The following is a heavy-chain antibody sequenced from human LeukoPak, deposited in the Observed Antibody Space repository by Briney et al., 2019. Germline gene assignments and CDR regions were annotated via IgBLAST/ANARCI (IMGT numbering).Heavy chain of an antibody. CDR2: ISLDGGST. V-gene: IGHV3-43*02. CDR3: AKDKGRITVVTPLGYGMDV. Sequence: GGSLRLSCAASGFTFDDYAMHWVRQAPGKDLDWVSLISLDGGSTYYADSVKGRFTISRDNSKNSLYLQMNSLRTEDTALYYCAKDKGRITVVTPLGYGMDVWGQGTTVTVSS. D-gene: IGHD4-23*01. CDR1: GFTFDDYA. J-gene: IGHJ6*02.